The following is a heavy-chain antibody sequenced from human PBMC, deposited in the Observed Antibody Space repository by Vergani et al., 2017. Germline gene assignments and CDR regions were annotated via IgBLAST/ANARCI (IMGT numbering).Heavy chain of an antibody. CDR3: ASNQLRVGFYYYYGMDV. Sequence: QVQLVQSGAEVKKPGASVKVSCKASGYTFTSYGISWVRQAPGQGLEWMGWISAYNGNTNYAQKLQGRVTMTTDTSTSTAYMELRSLRSDDTAVYYCASNQLRVGFYYYYGMDVWGQGTTVTVSS. CDR1: GYTFTSYG. CDR2: ISAYNGNT. J-gene: IGHJ6*02. D-gene: IGHD2-2*01. V-gene: IGHV1-18*01.